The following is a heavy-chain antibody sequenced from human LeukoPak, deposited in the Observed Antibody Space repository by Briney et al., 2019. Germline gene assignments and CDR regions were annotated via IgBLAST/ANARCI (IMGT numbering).Heavy chain of an antibody. V-gene: IGHV3-23*01. D-gene: IGHD4-17*01. CDR2: ISGSGGST. CDR3: ARDDGDYAHPVDY. CDR1: GFTFSSYA. J-gene: IGHJ4*02. Sequence: PGGSLRLSCAASGFTFSSYAMSWVRQAPGKGLEWVSAISGSGGSTYYADSVKGRFTISRDNAKKSLYLQMNSLRAEDTAVYYCARDDGDYAHPVDYWGQGTLVTVSS.